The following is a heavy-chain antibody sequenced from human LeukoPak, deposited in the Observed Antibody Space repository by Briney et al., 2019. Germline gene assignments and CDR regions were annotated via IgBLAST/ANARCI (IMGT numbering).Heavy chain of an antibody. CDR1: GFTFSSYW. V-gene: IGHV3-74*01. J-gene: IGHJ4*02. CDR2: INSDVSST. Sequence: PGGSLRLSCAASGFTFSSYWMHWVRQAPGKGLVWVSRINSDVSSTTYADSVRGRFTISRDNSKNTLYLQMNSLRAEDTAVYYCARDLGSSGWKYYFDYWGQGTPVTVSS. D-gene: IGHD6-19*01. CDR3: ARDLGSSGWKYYFDY.